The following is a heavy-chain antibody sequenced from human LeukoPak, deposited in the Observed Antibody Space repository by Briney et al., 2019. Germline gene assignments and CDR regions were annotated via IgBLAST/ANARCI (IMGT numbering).Heavy chain of an antibody. J-gene: IGHJ4*02. Sequence: PGGSLRLSCVASGFSFRNYAIHGVRQAPGKGLEYVSVINTDGRITYYADSVKGRFTISRDNSKNTVYLQMGSLRGEDMAVYYCTRDGGSFCDFDYWGQGALVTVSS. CDR2: INTDGRIT. D-gene: IGHD1-26*01. CDR3: TRDGGSFCDFDY. V-gene: IGHV3-64*02. CDR1: GFSFRNYA.